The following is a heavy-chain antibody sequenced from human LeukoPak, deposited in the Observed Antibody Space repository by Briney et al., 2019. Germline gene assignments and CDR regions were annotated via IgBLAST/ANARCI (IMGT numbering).Heavy chain of an antibody. CDR1: GFTVSSTY. D-gene: IGHD3-3*01. Sequence: GGSLRLSCAASGFTVSSTYMSWVRQAPGKGLEWVSVIYSGGNIYYIESVKGRFTISRDTSKNTLYLQMNSLRAEDTAVYYCAKAYYDSWSGYIFDFWGQGTLVTVSS. CDR2: IYSGGNI. J-gene: IGHJ4*02. CDR3: AKAYYDSWSGYIFDF. V-gene: IGHV3-53*01.